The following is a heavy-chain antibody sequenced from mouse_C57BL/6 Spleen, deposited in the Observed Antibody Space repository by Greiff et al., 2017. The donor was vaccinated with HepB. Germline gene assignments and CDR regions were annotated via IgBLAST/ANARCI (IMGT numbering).Heavy chain of an antibody. CDR3: ARYLFWYFDV. CDR1: GYTFTSYW. V-gene: IGHV1-55*01. Sequence: QVQLQQPGAELVKPGASVKMSCKASGYTFTSYWITWVKQRPGQGLEWIGGIYPGSGSTNYNEKFKSKATLTVDTSSSTAYMQLSSLTSEDSAVYYCARYLFWYFDVWGTGTTVTVSS. J-gene: IGHJ1*03. CDR2: IYPGSGST. D-gene: IGHD1-1*01.